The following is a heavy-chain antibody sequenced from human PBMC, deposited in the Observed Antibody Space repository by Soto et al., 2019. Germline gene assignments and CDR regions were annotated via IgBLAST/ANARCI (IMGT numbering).Heavy chain of an antibody. J-gene: IGHJ4*02. CDR3: ARAATCSAGAIHHLGN. CDR2: IGTSYGST. Sequence: GGSLRLSCAASGFAFSSYAMSWVRQAPGRGLEWVSAIGTSYGSTYYADSLRGRFTISRDNSKNTLFLQMDSPRAEDTAMYYCARAATCSAGAIHHLGNWGREALETVSS. V-gene: IGHV3-23*01. CDR1: GFAFSSYA. D-gene: IGHD2-15*01.